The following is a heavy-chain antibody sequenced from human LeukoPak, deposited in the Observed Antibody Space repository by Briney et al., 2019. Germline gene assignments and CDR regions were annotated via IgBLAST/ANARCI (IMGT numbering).Heavy chain of an antibody. CDR1: GFTVSTNY. V-gene: IGHV3-66*01. Sequence: GGSLRLSCAASGFTVSTNYISWVRQAPGKGLEWVSVIYSGDTTFYAGSVRGKFTISRDNSKNTLYLQMNSLRAEDTAVYYCASILRSSSGYYFDYWGQGTLVTVSS. CDR2: IYSGDTT. CDR3: ASILRSSSGYYFDY. J-gene: IGHJ4*02. D-gene: IGHD3-10*01.